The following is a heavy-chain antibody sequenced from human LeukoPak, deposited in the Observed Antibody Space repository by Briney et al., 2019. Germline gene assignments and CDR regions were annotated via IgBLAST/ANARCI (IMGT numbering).Heavy chain of an antibody. CDR3: ARVGVYSSVPDFDY. CDR1: GFTFNNYW. V-gene: IGHV3-7*01. Sequence: GGSLRLSCAASGFTFNNYWMSWVRQAPGKGLEWVANIKLDGSEKYYVDSVKGRFTISRDNAKNSLYLQMNSLRAQDTAVYYCARVGVYSSVPDFDYWGQGTLVTVSS. D-gene: IGHD6-19*01. J-gene: IGHJ4*02. CDR2: IKLDGSEK.